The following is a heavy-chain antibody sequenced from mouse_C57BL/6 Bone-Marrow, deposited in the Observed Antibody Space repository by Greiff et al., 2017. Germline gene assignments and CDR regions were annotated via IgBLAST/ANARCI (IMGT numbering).Heavy chain of an antibody. CDR3: ATVVAHFDY. Sequence: QVQLKQSGAELARPGASVKLSCKASGYTFTSYGISWVKQRTGQGLEWIGEIYPRSSNTYYNEKFKGKATLTADKSSSTAYMELRSLTSEDSAVYFCATVVAHFDYWGQGTTLTVSS. CDR1: GYTFTSYG. CDR2: IYPRSSNT. V-gene: IGHV1-81*01. D-gene: IGHD1-1*01. J-gene: IGHJ2*01.